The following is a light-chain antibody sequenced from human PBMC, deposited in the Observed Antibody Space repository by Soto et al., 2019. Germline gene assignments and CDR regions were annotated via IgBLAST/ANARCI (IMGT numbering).Light chain of an antibody. CDR2: AAS. V-gene: IGKV3-20*01. CDR1: QTITSNY. Sequence: EIVLTQSPGTLSLSPGERATLSCMASQTITSNYLAWYQQKPGQAPRLLISAASNRATGIPDRFSGSGSGTEFTLTISGLEPEDFEVYYCQQYDSSLWTFGQGTKVEIK. CDR3: QQYDSSLWT. J-gene: IGKJ1*01.